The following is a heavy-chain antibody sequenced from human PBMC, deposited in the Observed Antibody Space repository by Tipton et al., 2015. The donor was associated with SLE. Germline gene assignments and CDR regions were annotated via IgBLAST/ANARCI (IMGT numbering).Heavy chain of an antibody. CDR1: GFTFSDYY. Sequence: SLRLSCAASGFTFSDYYMRWIRQAPGNGLEWVSYISSSSSYTNYADSVKGRFTISRGSAKNSLYLQMDSLRAEDTAVYYCAREISSSQGMDVWGQGTTVTVSS. D-gene: IGHD6-13*01. V-gene: IGHV3-11*06. CDR3: AREISSSQGMDV. CDR2: ISSSSSYT. J-gene: IGHJ6*02.